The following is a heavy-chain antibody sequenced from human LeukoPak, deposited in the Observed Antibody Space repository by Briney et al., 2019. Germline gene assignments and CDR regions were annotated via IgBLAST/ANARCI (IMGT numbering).Heavy chain of an antibody. Sequence: ASVKVSCKASGYTFTSYDINWVRQATGQGLEWMGWMNPSSGNTGYAQKFQGRVAMTRNTSISTAHMELSSLRSEDTAVYYCARGHGSQQLVLELDPWGQGTLVTVSS. CDR3: ARGHGSQQLVLELDP. CDR1: GYTFTSYD. J-gene: IGHJ5*02. V-gene: IGHV1-8*01. CDR2: MNPSSGNT. D-gene: IGHD6-13*01.